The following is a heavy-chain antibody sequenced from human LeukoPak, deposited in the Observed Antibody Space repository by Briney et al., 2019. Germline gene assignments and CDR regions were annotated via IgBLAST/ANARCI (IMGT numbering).Heavy chain of an antibody. V-gene: IGHV4-59*01. D-gene: IGHD2-2*01. CDR3: AGYCISPTCAGNAFDI. J-gene: IGHJ3*02. CDR2: IYYSGST. Sequence: SETLSLTCTVSGYSISSYYWNWIRQPPGKGLEWIGYIYYSGSTNYDPSLKSRVTISVDTSKNQFSLKLSSMTAADTAVYYCAGYCISPTCAGNAFDIWGQGTMVTVSS. CDR1: GYSISSYY.